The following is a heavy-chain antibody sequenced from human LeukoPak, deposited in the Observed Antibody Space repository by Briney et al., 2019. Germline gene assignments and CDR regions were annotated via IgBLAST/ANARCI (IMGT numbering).Heavy chain of an antibody. V-gene: IGHV3-23*01. CDR1: GFTFSSYA. D-gene: IGHD3-16*02. J-gene: IGHJ4*02. CDR3: AKSVRLGELSLYRLAYFDY. CDR2: ISGSGGST. Sequence: GGSLRLSCAASGFTFSSYAMSWVRQAPGKGLEWVSAISGSGGSTYYADSVKGRFTISRDNSKNTLYLQMNSLRAEDTAVYYCAKSVRLGELSLYRLAYFDYWGQGTLVTVSS.